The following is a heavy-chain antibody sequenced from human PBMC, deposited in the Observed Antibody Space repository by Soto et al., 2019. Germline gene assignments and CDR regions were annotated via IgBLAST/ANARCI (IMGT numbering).Heavy chain of an antibody. Sequence: QGQLVQSGPEVKKPGASVKVSCKASGYTFSGYGISWVRQAPGQGLEWMGWVSGYNGDTKYAQKVQGRVTMTIDTSTYTADMELRSLTSDDTAKYYCAKNGQPPYYYYGMDVWGQGTTVTVSS. CDR1: GYTFSGYG. CDR2: VSGYNGDT. J-gene: IGHJ6*02. CDR3: AKNGQPPYYYYGMDV. V-gene: IGHV1-18*01. D-gene: IGHD2-8*01.